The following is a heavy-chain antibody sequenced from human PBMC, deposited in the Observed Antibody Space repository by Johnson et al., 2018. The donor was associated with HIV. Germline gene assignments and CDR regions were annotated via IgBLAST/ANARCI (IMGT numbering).Heavy chain of an antibody. CDR2: ISYDGSNK. CDR3: ARVRGGTGHGAFDI. Sequence: QVLLVESGGGLVQPGGSLRLSCAASGFTFSSYGMHWVRQAPGKGLEWVAFISYDGSNKYYADSVKGRFTISRDNSKNTLYLQMNSLRTEDTAVYYCARVRGGTGHGAFDIWGQGTMVTVSS. V-gene: IGHV3-30*03. CDR1: GFTFSSYG. J-gene: IGHJ3*02.